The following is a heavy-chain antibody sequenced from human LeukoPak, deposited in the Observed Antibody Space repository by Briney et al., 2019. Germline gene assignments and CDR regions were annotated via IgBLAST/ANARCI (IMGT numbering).Heavy chain of an antibody. CDR3: ARGRSSSWYEVTSGGPFDY. D-gene: IGHD6-13*01. V-gene: IGHV4-38-2*02. Sequence: PSETLSLTCTVSGYSISSGYYWGWIRQPPGKGLEWIGSIYHSGSTYYNPSLKSRVTISVDTSKNQFSLKLSSVTAADTAVYYCARGRSSSWYEVTSGGPFDYWGQGTLVTVSS. J-gene: IGHJ4*02. CDR2: IYHSGST. CDR1: GYSISSGYY.